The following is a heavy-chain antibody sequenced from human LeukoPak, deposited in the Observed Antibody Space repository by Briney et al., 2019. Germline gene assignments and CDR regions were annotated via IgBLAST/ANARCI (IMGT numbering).Heavy chain of an antibody. V-gene: IGHV3-21*01. D-gene: IGHD6-13*01. CDR2: ISSSSSYI. CDR3: VRVIQGINSSWYGS. CDR1: GFTFSSYS. Sequence: GGSLRLSCAASGFTFSSYSMNWVRQARGKGLEWVSSISSSSSYIYYADSVKGRFTISRDNSTNTLYLQMGSLRAEDMAVYYCVRVIQGINSSWYGSWGQGTLVTVSS. J-gene: IGHJ1*01.